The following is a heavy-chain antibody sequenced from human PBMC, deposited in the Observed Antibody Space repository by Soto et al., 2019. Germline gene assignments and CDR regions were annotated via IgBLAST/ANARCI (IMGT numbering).Heavy chain of an antibody. Sequence: GGSLRLSCAASGFMFSAYWMSWVRQAPGKGLEWVANIHGDGGKIYYVDSVKGRFTISRDNAKRSLYLQMNSLRAEDTAVYYCAREGALKPFSSWGQGALVTVSS. J-gene: IGHJ5*02. CDR3: AREGALKPFSS. CDR2: IHGDGGKI. V-gene: IGHV3-7*01. CDR1: GFMFSAYW.